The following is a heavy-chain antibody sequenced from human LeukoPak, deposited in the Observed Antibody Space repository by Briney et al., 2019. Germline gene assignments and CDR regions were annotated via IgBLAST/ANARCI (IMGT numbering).Heavy chain of an antibody. J-gene: IGHJ6*02. CDR2: INHSGST. CDR3: ARGRGYYDSSGYYPHYYYYYGMDV. V-gene: IGHV4-34*01. Sequence: SETLSLTCTVSGGSISSYYWSWIRQPPGKGLEWIGEINHSGSTNYNPSLKSRVTISVDTSKNQFSLKLSSVTAADTAVYYCARGRGYYDSSGYYPHYYYYYGMDVWGQGTTVTVSS. CDR1: GGSISSYY. D-gene: IGHD3-22*01.